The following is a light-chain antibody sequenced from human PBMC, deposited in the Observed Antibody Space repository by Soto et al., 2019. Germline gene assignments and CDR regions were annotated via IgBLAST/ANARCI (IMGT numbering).Light chain of an antibody. J-gene: IGKJ2*03. Sequence: DIVMTQTPLSLSVTPGQPASISCKASQSLLHGDAKTYLTWYLQKPGQAPQPLISEVSNRFSGVAERCSGGCSWTAFTLSIIRVEPEDVGIYYYMQSVQLLLYSFGRGTRVEIK. CDR2: EVS. CDR3: MQSVQLLLYS. CDR1: QSLLHGDAKTY. V-gene: IGKV2D-29*01.